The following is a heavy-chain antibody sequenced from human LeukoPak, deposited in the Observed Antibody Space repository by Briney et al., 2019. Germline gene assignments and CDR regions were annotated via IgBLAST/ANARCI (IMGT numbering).Heavy chain of an antibody. D-gene: IGHD6-19*01. CDR3: ARDKSGNSGWYSYFDY. J-gene: IGHJ4*02. V-gene: IGHV1-2*02. CDR2: INPNSGDT. Sequence: ASVKVSCKASGYTFAGYYMHWVRQAPGQGLEWMGWINPNSGDTNYAQKFQGRVTMTRDTSISTAYMELSRLRSDDTAVYYCARDKSGNSGWYSYFDYWGQGTLVTVSS. CDR1: GYTFAGYY.